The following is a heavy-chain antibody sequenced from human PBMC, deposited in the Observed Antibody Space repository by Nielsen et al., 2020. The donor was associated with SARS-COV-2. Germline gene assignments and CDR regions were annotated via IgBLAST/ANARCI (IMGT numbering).Heavy chain of an antibody. J-gene: IGHJ4*02. V-gene: IGHV3-48*04. Sequence: GESLKISCAASGFTFSSYSMNWVRQAPGKGLEWVSYISSSSSTIYYADSVKGRFTISRDNAKNSLYLQMNSLRAEDTAVYYCARATAVYSSSWYQYLDYWGQGTLVTVSS. CDR3: ARATAVYSSSWYQYLDY. CDR2: ISSSSSTI. D-gene: IGHD6-13*01. CDR1: GFTFSSYS.